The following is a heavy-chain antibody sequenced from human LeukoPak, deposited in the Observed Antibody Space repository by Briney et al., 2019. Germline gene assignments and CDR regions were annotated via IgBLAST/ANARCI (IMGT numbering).Heavy chain of an antibody. J-gene: IGHJ4*02. CDR1: GFTVSSNY. Sequence: GGSLRLSCAASGFTVSSNYMSWVRQAPGKGLEWVSYITSSGSTIYYADSVKGRFTISRDNAKNSLYLQMNSLRAEDTAVYYCARANYYGISGYDYWGQGTLVTVSS. CDR3: ARANYYGISGYDY. V-gene: IGHV3-11*04. D-gene: IGHD3-22*01. CDR2: ITSSGSTI.